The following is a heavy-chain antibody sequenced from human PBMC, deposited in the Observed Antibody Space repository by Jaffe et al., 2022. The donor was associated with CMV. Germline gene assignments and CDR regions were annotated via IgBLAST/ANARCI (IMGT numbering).Heavy chain of an antibody. J-gene: IGHJ4*02. CDR1: GGSISSSSYY. CDR3: ARHLSWAGGFDY. D-gene: IGHD2-15*01. CDR2: IYYSGST. Sequence: QLQLQESGPGLVKPSETLSLTCTVSGGSISSSSYYWGWIRQPPGKGLEWIGSIYYSGSTYYNPSLKSRVTISVDTSKNQFSLKLSSVTAADTAVYYCARHLSWAGGFDYWGQGTLVTVSS. V-gene: IGHV4-39*01.